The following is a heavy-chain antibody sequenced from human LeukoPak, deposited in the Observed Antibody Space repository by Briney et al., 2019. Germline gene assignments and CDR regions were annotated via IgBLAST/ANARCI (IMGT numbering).Heavy chain of an antibody. CDR3: ARGTRGYSGYVLGGSYYYYMDV. Sequence: ASVKVSCKASGYTFTSYDINWVRQATGQGLEWMGWMNPNSGNTAYAQNFQGRVTITRNTSISTAYMELSSLRSEDTAVYYCARGTRGYSGYVLGGSYYYYMDVWGKGTTVTVSS. CDR1: GYTFTSYD. J-gene: IGHJ6*03. CDR2: MNPNSGNT. D-gene: IGHD5-12*01. V-gene: IGHV1-8*01.